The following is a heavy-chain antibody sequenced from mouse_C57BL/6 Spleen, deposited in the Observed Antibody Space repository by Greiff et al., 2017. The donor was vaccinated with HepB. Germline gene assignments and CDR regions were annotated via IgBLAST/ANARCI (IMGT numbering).Heavy chain of an antibody. CDR1: GYTFTSYW. Sequence: VQLQQSGAELVMPGASVKLSCKASGYTFTSYWMHWVKQRPGQGLEWIGEIDPSDSYTNYNQKCKGKSTLTVDKSSSTAYLQLSSLTSEDSAVYYCARAGGNYWGQGTTLTVSS. J-gene: IGHJ2*01. V-gene: IGHV1-69*01. CDR2: IDPSDSYT. CDR3: ARAGGNY.